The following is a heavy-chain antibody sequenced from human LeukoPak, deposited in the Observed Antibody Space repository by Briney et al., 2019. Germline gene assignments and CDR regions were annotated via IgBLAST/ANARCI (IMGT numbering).Heavy chain of an antibody. CDR2: MNPNSGNT. D-gene: IGHD5-24*01. J-gene: IGHJ6*03. V-gene: IGHV1-8*03. Sequence: GASVKVSCKASGYTFTSYDINWVRQATGQGLEWMGWMNPNSGNTGYAQKFQGRVTITRNTSISTAYMELSSLRSEDTAVYYCARGLRERWGYYYMDVWGKGTTVTVSS. CDR3: ARGLRERWGYYYMDV. CDR1: GYTFTSYD.